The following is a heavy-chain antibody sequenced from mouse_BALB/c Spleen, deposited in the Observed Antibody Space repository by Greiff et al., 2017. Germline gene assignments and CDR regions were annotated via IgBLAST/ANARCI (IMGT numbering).Heavy chain of an antibody. J-gene: IGHJ4*01. CDR2: INPSNGGT. CDR3: TRSLMMGYYAMDY. D-gene: IGHD2-3*01. Sequence: QVQLQQSGAELVKPGASVKLSCKASGYTFTSYYMYWVKQRPGQGLEWIGEINPSNGGTNFNEKFKSKATLTVDKSSSTAYMQLSSLTSEDSAVYYCTRSLMMGYYAMDYWGQGTSVTVSS. V-gene: IGHV1S81*02. CDR1: GYTFTSYY.